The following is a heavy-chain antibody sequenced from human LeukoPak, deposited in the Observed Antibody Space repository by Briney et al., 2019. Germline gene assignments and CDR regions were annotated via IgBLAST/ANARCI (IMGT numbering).Heavy chain of an antibody. CDR2: IYTSGST. J-gene: IGHJ3*02. D-gene: IGHD6-19*01. CDR1: GGSISSYY. Sequence: PSETLSLTCTVSGGSISSYYWSWIRQPAGKGLEWIGRIYTSGSTNYNPSLKSRVTMSVDTSKNQFSLKLSSVTAADTAVYYCARIYSSGPEERTLSGAFDIWGQGTMVTVSS. V-gene: IGHV4-4*07. CDR3: ARIYSSGPEERTLSGAFDI.